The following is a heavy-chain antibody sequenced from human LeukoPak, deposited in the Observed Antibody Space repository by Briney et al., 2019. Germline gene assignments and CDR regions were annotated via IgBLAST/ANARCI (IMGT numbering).Heavy chain of an antibody. CDR1: GFTVSSNF. Sequence: TGGSLRLSCAASGFTVSSNFMSWVRQAPGKGLEWVSSIYDGGTTHHADSVKGRFTISRDNSKNTLYLQTNGLTVEDTAVYYCAKRGHYSINWYHYFDYWGQGTLVTVSS. J-gene: IGHJ4*02. CDR2: IYDGGTT. CDR3: AKRGHYSINWYHYFDY. V-gene: IGHV3-66*01. D-gene: IGHD6-13*01.